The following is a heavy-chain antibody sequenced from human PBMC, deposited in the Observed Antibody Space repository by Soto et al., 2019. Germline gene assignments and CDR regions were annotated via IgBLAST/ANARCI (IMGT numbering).Heavy chain of an antibody. CDR1: GYTFTSYA. CDR2: INAGNGNT. V-gene: IGHV1-3*01. D-gene: IGHD2-8*01. J-gene: IGHJ6*03. Sequence: ASVKVSCKASGYTFTSYAMHWVRQAPGQRLEWMGWINAGNGNTKYSQKFQGRVTITRDTSASTAYMELSSLRSEDTAVYYCASTGPYCTNGVCRYYYYMDVWGKGTTVTVSS. CDR3: ASTGPYCTNGVCRYYYYMDV.